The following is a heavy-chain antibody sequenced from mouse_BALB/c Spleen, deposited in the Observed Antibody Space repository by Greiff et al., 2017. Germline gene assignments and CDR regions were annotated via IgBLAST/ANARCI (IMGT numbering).Heavy chain of an antibody. CDR1: GDSITSGY. CDR2: ISYSGST. D-gene: IGHD2-1*01. Sequence: DVKLQESGPSLVKPSQTLSLTCSVTGDSITSGYWNWIRKFPGNKLEYMGYISYSGSTYYNPSLKSRISITRDTSKNQYYLQLNSVTTEDTATYYCARYYGKAYYFDYWGQGTTLTVSS. CDR3: ARYYGKAYYFDY. V-gene: IGHV3-8*02. J-gene: IGHJ2*01.